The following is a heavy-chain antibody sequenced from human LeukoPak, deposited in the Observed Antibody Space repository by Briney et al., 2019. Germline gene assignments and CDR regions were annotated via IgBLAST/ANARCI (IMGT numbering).Heavy chain of an antibody. CDR3: ARDGSRGYDMDY. CDR2: ISWNSGTT. CDR1: GFTFKDYA. D-gene: IGHD3-10*01. Sequence: GGSLRLSCTASGFTFKDYAMYWVRQAPGKGLEWVSGISWNSGTTDYADSAKGRFTISRDNVKNSLYLQMNSLRAEDTAVYYCARDGSRGYDMDYWGQGTLVTVSS. J-gene: IGHJ4*02. V-gene: IGHV3-9*01.